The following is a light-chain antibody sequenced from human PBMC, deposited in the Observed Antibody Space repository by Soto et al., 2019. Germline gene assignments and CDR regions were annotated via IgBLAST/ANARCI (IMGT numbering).Light chain of an antibody. J-gene: IGLJ1*01. V-gene: IGLV1-40*01. Sequence: QPVLTQPPSVSGAPGQRVTISCTGSSSNIGAGYDVHWYQQLPGTAPKLLIYGNSNRPSGVPDRFSGSKSGTSASLAITGLQAEDEADYYCHSYDSSLSGLVFGTGTKVTVL. CDR2: GNS. CDR1: SSNIGAGYD. CDR3: HSYDSSLSGLV.